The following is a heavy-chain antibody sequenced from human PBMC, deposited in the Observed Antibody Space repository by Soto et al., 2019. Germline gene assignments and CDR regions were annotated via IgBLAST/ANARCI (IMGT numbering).Heavy chain of an antibody. CDR1: GGSISSSNW. Sequence: PSETLSLTCTVSGGSISSSNWWNWVRQPPGKGLEWIGETHHSGRTNYNPSLKSRVTISVDKSKNHFSLKLSSVTAADTAVYYCARSEATDLDYWGQGTLVTVSS. V-gene: IGHV4-4*02. CDR3: ARSEATDLDY. D-gene: IGHD1-26*01. J-gene: IGHJ4*02. CDR2: THHSGRT.